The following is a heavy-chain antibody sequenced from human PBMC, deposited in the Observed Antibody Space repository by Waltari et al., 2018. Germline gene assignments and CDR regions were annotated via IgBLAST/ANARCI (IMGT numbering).Heavy chain of an antibody. Sequence: QVQLVQSGAEVKKPGASVKVSCKVSGYTLTELSMHWVRQAPGKGLEWMGGFDPEDGETIYAQKCQGRVTMTEDTSTDTAYMALSSLRSEDTAVYYCAIQLWTRGYFDYWGQGTLVTVSS. CDR1: GYTLTELS. CDR3: AIQLWTRGYFDY. J-gene: IGHJ4*02. V-gene: IGHV1-24*01. CDR2: FDPEDGET. D-gene: IGHD5-18*01.